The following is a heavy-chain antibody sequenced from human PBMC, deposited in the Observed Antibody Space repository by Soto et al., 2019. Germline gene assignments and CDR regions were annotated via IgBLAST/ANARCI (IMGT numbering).Heavy chain of an antibody. Sequence: PGGSLRLSCAVSGFTVSSNYMNWVRQAPGKGLEWVSVFFIDGSTYYADSVKGRFTISRDNSKNTLYLQMNSLRAEDTAVYYCARGVCSGGRCYHTLAYWGQGTLVTVSS. J-gene: IGHJ4*02. V-gene: IGHV3-53*01. D-gene: IGHD2-15*01. CDR2: FFIDGST. CDR3: ARGVCSGGRCYHTLAY. CDR1: GFTVSSNY.